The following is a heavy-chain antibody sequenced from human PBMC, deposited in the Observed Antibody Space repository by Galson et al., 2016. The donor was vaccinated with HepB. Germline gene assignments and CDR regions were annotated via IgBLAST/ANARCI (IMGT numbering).Heavy chain of an antibody. V-gene: IGHV4-39*01. D-gene: IGHD4-11*01. J-gene: IGHJ4*02. CDR1: DGSIRSSSLS. CDR2: VYRGTT. Sequence: QVQLQESGPGLVRPSETLSLTCTVSDGSIRSSSLSWGWIRQPPGKGLEWIGTVYRGTTYYNPSLEGRVTISAGMPTVLLSLKLTSLTAADTAVYYCARAGLLTKASFDCWGQGTLVAVSS. CDR3: ARAGLLTKASFDC.